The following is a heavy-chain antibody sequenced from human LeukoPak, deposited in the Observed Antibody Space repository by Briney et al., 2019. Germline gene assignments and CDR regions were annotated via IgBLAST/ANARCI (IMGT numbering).Heavy chain of an antibody. D-gene: IGHD6-13*01. CDR3: ARGIMFNSRWYEYGHYFDS. CDR2: IYYSGRT. CDR1: GGSISNYY. J-gene: IGHJ4*02. Sequence: SETLSLTCTVSGGSISNYYWSWIRQPPGKGLEWIGYIYYSGRTTYNPSLKSRVTISVDTSKNQVSLKLSSVTAADTAMYYCARGIMFNSRWYEYGHYFDSWGQGTLVTVSS. V-gene: IGHV4-59*01.